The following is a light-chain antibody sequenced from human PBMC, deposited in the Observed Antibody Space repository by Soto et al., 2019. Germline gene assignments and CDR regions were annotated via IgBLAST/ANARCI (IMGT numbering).Light chain of an antibody. CDR1: ESVSSY. Sequence: ESVLTQSPATLSVSPGERVTLSCRASESVSSYLAWYQQKPGQAPRLLIYDVSKRAPGVPARFSGSGSGTDFTLTITGLDPEDFAVYFCQERRTFGPGTKGDI. CDR2: DVS. CDR3: QERRT. V-gene: IGKV3-11*01. J-gene: IGKJ3*01.